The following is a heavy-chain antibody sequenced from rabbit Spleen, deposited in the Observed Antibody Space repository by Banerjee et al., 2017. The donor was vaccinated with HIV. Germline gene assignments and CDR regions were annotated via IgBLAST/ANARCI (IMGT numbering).Heavy chain of an antibody. CDR3: TRGVPIGVPGSTYANL. CDR2: IYTANDNT. J-gene: IGHJ4*01. V-gene: IGHV1S47*01. D-gene: IGHD8-1*01. Sequence: QEQLVESGGGLVKPEGSLTLTCKASGFSFSDRDVMCWVRQAPGKGLEWIGCIYTANDNTYYANWVISRFTITSNSNQNTVTLQMTGLTAADTATYFCTRGVPIGVPGSTYANLWGPGTLVTVS. CDR1: GFSFSDRDV.